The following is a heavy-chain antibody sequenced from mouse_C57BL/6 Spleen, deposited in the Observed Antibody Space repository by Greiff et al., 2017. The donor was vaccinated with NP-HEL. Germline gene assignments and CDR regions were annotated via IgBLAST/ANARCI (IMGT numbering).Heavy chain of an antibody. J-gene: IGHJ1*03. CDR3: ARGDGSSFDWYFDV. Sequence: QVQLQQSGAELVRPGTSVKLSCKASAYTFTSYWMHWVKQRPGQGLEWIGVIDPSDSYTNYNQKFKGKATLTVDTSSSTAYMQLSSLTSEDSAVYYCARGDGSSFDWYFDVWGTGTTVTVSS. CDR1: AYTFTSYW. V-gene: IGHV1-59*01. CDR2: IDPSDSYT. D-gene: IGHD1-1*01.